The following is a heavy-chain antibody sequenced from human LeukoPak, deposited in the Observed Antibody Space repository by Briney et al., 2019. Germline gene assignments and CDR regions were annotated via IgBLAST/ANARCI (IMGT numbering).Heavy chain of an antibody. J-gene: IGHJ5*02. CDR2: IYPGDSDT. D-gene: IGHD2-2*01. V-gene: IGHV5-51*01. CDR3: ARLVVPAATDWFDP. Sequence: AGESLKISCKGSGYSFTSYWIGWVRQMPGKGLEWMGIIYPGDSDTRYSPSFQGQVTISADKSIGTAYLQWSSLKASDTAMYYCARLVVPAATDWFDPWGQGTLVTVSS. CDR1: GYSFTSYW.